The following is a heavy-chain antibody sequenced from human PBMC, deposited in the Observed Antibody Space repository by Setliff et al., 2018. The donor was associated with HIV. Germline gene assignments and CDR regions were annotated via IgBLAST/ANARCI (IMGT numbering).Heavy chain of an antibody. CDR1: VAPLVVPT. V-gene: IGHV4-59*08. CDR2: YSGGIT. D-gene: IGHD2-8*01. CDR3: ARHSPNVGVRGDAFDI. J-gene: IGHJ3*02. Sequence: PSETLPSPALSLVAPLVVPTGVGSGSPQGRDWSGLDIYSGGITKYNPSLKSRVTISVDTSKNRFSLTLRSVTAADTAVYYCARHSPNVGVRGDAFDIWGQGTVVTVSS.